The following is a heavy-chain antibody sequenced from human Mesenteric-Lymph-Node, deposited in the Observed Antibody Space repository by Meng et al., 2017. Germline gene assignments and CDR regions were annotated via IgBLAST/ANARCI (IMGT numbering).Heavy chain of an antibody. CDR2: MNPNSGNT. V-gene: IGHV1-8*03. J-gene: IGHJ2*01. CDR1: GYTFTSYD. Sequence: ASVKVSCKASGYTFTSYDINWVRQATGQGLEWMGWMNPNSGNTGYAQKFQGRVTITRNTSISTAYMELSSLRVEDTAVYYCARRWSGSGSYYNGYWYFDLWGRGTQVTVSS. CDR3: ARRWSGSGSYYNGYWYFDL. D-gene: IGHD3-10*01.